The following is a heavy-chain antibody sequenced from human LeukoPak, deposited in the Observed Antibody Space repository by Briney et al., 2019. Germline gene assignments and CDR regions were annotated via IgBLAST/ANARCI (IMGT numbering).Heavy chain of an antibody. V-gene: IGHV4-34*01. D-gene: IGHD2-2*01. J-gene: IGHJ4*02. CDR2: INHSGST. Sequence: GSLRLSCAASGFTFSSYSMNWVRQAPGKGLEWIGEINHSGSTNYNPSLKSRVTISVDTSKNQFSLKLSSVTAADTAVYYCARVVYCSSTSCPRRPFDYWGQGTLVTVSS. CDR1: GFTFSSYS. CDR3: ARVVYCSSTSCPRRPFDY.